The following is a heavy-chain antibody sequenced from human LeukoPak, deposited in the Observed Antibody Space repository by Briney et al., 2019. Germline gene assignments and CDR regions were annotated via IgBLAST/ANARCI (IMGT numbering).Heavy chain of an antibody. V-gene: IGHV3-30*03. CDR1: GFTFSSYG. J-gene: IGHJ4*02. CDR3: ARDAVGGTTHMGVGYFDY. CDR2: ISYDGSNK. D-gene: IGHD1-26*01. Sequence: GGSLRLSCAASGFTFSSYGMHWVRQAPGKGLEWVAVISYDGSNKYYADSVKGRFTISRDNSKSTLYLQMNSLRAEDTAVYHCARDAVGGTTHMGVGYFDYWGQGTLVTVSS.